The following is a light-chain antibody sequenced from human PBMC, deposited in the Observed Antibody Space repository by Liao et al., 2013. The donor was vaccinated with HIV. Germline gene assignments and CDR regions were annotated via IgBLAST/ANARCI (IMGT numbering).Light chain of an antibody. CDR1: SIGSKS. J-gene: IGLJ3*02. CDR2: YDS. Sequence: SYELTQSPSATVAPGKTASISCGGDSIGSKSVHWYQQRPGQAPLLVMYYDSDRPSGIPERFSGSNSGNTATLTISGTQAMDEADYYCQAWDSSTGVFGGGTKLTVL. CDR3: QAWDSSTGV. V-gene: IGLV3-21*01.